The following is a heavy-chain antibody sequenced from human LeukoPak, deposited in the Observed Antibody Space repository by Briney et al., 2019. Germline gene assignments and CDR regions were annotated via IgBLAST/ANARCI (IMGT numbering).Heavy chain of an antibody. J-gene: IGHJ4*02. CDR1: GGSISSSNW. D-gene: IGHD2-15*01. Sequence: SETLSLTCAVSGGSISSSNWWSWVRQPPGKGLEWIGEIYHSGSTNYNPSLKGRVTMSVDTSKNQFSLTLTSVTASDTAVYYCARDLAGSGGRSDYWGQGTLVTVSS. V-gene: IGHV4-4*02. CDR2: IYHSGST. CDR3: ARDLAGSGGRSDY.